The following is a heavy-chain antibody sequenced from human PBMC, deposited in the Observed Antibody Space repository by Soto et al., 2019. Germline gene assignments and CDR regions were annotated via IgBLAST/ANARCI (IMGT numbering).Heavy chain of an antibody. J-gene: IGHJ3*02. CDR2: IIPILGIA. CDR3: GRTGGGVVLKAFDI. CDR1: GGTFSSYT. Sequence: QVQLVQSGAEVKKPGSSVKVSCKASGGTFSSYTISWVRQAPGQGLEWMGRIIPILGIANYAQKFQGRVRITADKPTSKAYMGRSSLRSEDTAVYYCGRTGGGVVLKAFDIWGQGTMVTVSS. D-gene: IGHD2-8*02. V-gene: IGHV1-69*02.